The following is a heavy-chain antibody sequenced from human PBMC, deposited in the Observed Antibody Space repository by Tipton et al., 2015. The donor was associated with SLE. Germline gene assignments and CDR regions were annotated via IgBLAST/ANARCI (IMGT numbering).Heavy chain of an antibody. Sequence: TLSLTCSVSGGSVSGHYWSWIRQPPGKGLEWIGYIYYSGSTNYNPSLKSRVTMSLDTSKNQFSLRLTSVTVVDTAVYFCARSLGMGFCSGGDCFDPFDLWGQGTLVSVSS. J-gene: IGHJ4*02. D-gene: IGHD2-21*02. CDR2: IYYSGST. CDR1: GGSVSGHY. CDR3: ARSLGMGFCSGGDCFDPFDL. V-gene: IGHV4-59*02.